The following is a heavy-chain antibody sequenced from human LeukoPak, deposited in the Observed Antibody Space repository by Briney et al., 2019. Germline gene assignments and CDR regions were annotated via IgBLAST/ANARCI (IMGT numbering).Heavy chain of an antibody. CDR2: INTIGSST. CDR1: GFTFSSYW. J-gene: IGHJ4*02. V-gene: IGHV3-74*01. D-gene: IGHD6-6*01. CDR3: ARDQVGNFEYSSPDADC. Sequence: GGSLRLSCAASGFTFSSYWMHWVRQAPGKGLVWVSRINTIGSSTSYADSVKGRLTISRDNAKNTLYLQMNSLRAEDTAVYYCARDQVGNFEYSSPDADCWGQGTLVTVSS.